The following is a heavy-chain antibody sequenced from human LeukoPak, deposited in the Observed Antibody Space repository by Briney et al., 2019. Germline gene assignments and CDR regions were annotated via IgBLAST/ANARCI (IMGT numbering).Heavy chain of an antibody. Sequence: ASVKVSCKASGYTFTSYGISWVRQAPGQGLEWMGWISAYNGSTNYAQKLQGRVTMTTDTSTSTAYMELRSLRSDDTAVYYCARDGLRFLEWLRGSWFDPWGQGTLVTVSS. CDR1: GYTFTSYG. CDR3: ARDGLRFLEWLRGSWFDP. V-gene: IGHV1-18*01. D-gene: IGHD3-3*01. J-gene: IGHJ5*02. CDR2: ISAYNGST.